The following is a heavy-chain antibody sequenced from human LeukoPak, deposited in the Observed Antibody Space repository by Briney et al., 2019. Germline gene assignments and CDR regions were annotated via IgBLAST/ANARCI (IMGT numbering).Heavy chain of an antibody. J-gene: IGHJ5*02. Sequence: SETLSLTCTVSGGSISSGDYYWSWIRQPPGKGLEWIGYIYYSGSTYYNPSLKSRVTISVDTSKNQFSLRLSSVTAADTAVYYCARDRDNWFDPWGQGTLVTVSS. CDR3: ARDRDNWFDP. CDR2: IYYSGST. V-gene: IGHV4-30-4*08. CDR1: GGSISSGDYY. D-gene: IGHD3-10*01.